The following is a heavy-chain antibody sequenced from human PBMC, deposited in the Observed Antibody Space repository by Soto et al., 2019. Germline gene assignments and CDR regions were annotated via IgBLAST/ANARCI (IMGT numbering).Heavy chain of an antibody. J-gene: IGHJ3*02. V-gene: IGHV4-31*03. Sequence: KPSETLSLTCSVSGDSISRIDYYWTWIRQHPEKGLEWIGNIYFRGNTYYSPSLESRLTISVDTSKNRFSLKLTSVTAADTAVYYCAREGGSYDSGGYLIRGAFDIWGQGTMVTVSS. CDR3: AREGGSYDSGGYLIRGAFDI. D-gene: IGHD3-22*01. CDR2: IYFRGNT. CDR1: GDSISRIDYY.